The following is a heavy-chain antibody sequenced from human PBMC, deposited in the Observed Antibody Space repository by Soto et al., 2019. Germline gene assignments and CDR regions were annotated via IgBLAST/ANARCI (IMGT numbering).Heavy chain of an antibody. V-gene: IGHV3-53*01. CDR1: GFTVSSNY. D-gene: IGHD6-6*01. J-gene: IGHJ4*02. CDR3: ARAGSSYYFDY. Sequence: GGSLRLSCAASGFTVSSNYMSWVRPAPGKGLEWVSVIDSGGSTYYAESVKGRFTISRDNSKNTLYLQMNSLRAEDTAVYCCARAGSSYYFDYWGQGTLVTVSS. CDR2: IDSGGST.